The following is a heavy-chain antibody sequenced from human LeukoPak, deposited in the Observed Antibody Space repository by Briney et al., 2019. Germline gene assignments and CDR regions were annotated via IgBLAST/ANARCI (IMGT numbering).Heavy chain of an antibody. CDR1: GYTFTSYG. J-gene: IGHJ6*03. Sequence: ASVKVSCKASGYTFTSYGISWVRQAPGQGVEWMGWISAYNGNTNYAQKLQGRVTMTTDTSTSTAYMELRSLRSDDTAVYYCARKLRHYYDSSEPLHYYYYMDVWGKGTTVTVSS. CDR3: ARKLRHYYDSSEPLHYYYYMDV. CDR2: ISAYNGNT. D-gene: IGHD3-22*01. V-gene: IGHV1-18*01.